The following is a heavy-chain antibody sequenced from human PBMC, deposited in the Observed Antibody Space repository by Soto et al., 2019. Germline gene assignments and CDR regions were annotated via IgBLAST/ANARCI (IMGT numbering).Heavy chain of an antibody. J-gene: IGHJ6*03. D-gene: IGHD3-9*01. Sequence: ASVKVSCKASGYTFTSYAMHWVRQAPGQRLEWMGWINAGNGNTKYSQKFQGRVTITRDPSASTAYMELSSLRSEDTAVYYCARGPDILTGYYRYYYYYMDVWGKGTTVTVSS. CDR3: ARGPDILTGYYRYYYYYMDV. CDR2: INAGNGNT. CDR1: GYTFTSYA. V-gene: IGHV1-3*01.